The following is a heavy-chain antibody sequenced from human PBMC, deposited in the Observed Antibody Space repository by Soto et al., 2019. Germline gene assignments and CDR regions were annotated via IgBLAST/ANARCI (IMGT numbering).Heavy chain of an antibody. V-gene: IGHV3-53*01. J-gene: IGHJ4*02. Sequence: GGSLRLSWAASGFTVSSNYMSWVRQAPGKGLEWVSVIYSGGSTYYADSVKGRFTISRDNSKNTLYLQMNSLRAEDTAVYYCWLRLSTPVAGTSDYWGQGTLVTVSS. CDR2: IYSGGST. CDR3: WLRLSTPVAGTSDY. CDR1: GFTVSSNY. D-gene: IGHD6-19*01.